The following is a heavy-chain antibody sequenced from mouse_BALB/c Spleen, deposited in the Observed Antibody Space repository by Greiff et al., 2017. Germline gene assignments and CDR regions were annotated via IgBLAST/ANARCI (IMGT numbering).Heavy chain of an antibody. CDR3: TRGGGFDY. V-gene: IGHV1-15*01. Sequence: QVQLKQSGAELVRPGASVTLSCKASGYTFTDYEMHWVKQTPVHGLEWIGAIDPETGGTAYNQKFKGKATLTADKSSSTAYMELRSLTSEDSAVYYCTRGGGFDYWGQGTTLTVSA. CDR1: GYTFTDYE. J-gene: IGHJ2*01. CDR2: IDPETGGT.